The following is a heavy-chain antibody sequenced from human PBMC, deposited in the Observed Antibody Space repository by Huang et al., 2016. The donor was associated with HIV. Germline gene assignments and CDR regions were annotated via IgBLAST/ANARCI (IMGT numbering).Heavy chain of an antibody. Sequence: QVQLVESGGGLVKPGGSLRLSCAASGFSVNDYYMGWIRQAPGKGLEWVSYISSGGDTKYYEDSVKGRFTIFRDNAKNSLLRYMNSLRADDTAFYYCLLESGMTTVSKVDYWGQGALVTVSS. J-gene: IGHJ4*02. CDR3: LLESGMTTVSKVDY. CDR2: ISSGGDTK. D-gene: IGHD4-17*01. CDR1: GFSVNDYY. V-gene: IGHV3-11*01.